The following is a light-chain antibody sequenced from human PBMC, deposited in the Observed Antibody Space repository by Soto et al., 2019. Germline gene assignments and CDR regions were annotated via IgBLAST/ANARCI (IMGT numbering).Light chain of an antibody. Sequence: QLVLTQPPSASGSPGQSVTISCTGTSSDVGGYNYVSWYQQHPGKAPKLMIYQVSQRPSGVPDRFSGSKSGNTASLTVSGLQAEDEADYYCSSYAGSDSVLFGGGTKLTVL. CDR1: SSDVGGYNY. V-gene: IGLV2-8*01. CDR3: SSYAGSDSVL. CDR2: QVS. J-gene: IGLJ2*01.